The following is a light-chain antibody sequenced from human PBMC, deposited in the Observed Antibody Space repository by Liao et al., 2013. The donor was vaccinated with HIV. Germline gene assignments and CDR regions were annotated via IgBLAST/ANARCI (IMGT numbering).Light chain of an antibody. CDR1: KLGDKY. J-gene: IGLJ2*01. CDR2: QDT. CDR3: QAWDSSTVV. Sequence: SYELTQPPSVSVSPGQTATITCSGDKLGDKYASWYQQRPGQSPILVIYQDTKRPSGISDRFSGSNSGNTATLTISGTQAMDEADYYCQAWDSSTVVFGGGTKLTVL. V-gene: IGLV3-1*01.